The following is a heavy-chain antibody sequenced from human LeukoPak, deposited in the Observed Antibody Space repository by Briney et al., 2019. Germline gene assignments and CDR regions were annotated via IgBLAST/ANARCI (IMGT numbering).Heavy chain of an antibody. CDR2: IIPIFGTA. CDR3: ARRYQLLDDAFDI. Sequence: SVKVSCKASGGTFSSYAISWVRQAPGQGLEWMGGIIPIFGTANYAQKFQGRVTITADESTSTAYMELSSLRSEDTAVYYCARRYQLLDDAFDIWGQGTMVTVSS. CDR1: GGTFSSYA. D-gene: IGHD2-2*01. J-gene: IGHJ3*02. V-gene: IGHV1-69*13.